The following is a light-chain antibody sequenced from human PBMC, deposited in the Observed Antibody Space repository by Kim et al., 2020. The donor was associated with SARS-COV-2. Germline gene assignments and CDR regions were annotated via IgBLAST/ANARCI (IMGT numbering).Light chain of an antibody. J-gene: IGKJ3*01. Sequence: DIQMTQSPSSLSASVGDRVTITCRASQGISNYLAWYQQRPGKVPKLLIYDASTLQSGVPSRFSGSGSGTEFTLTISSLQPEDVATYYCQKYNSPPRTFGPGTEVDIK. CDR1: QGISNY. CDR2: DAS. V-gene: IGKV1-27*01. CDR3: QKYNSPPRT.